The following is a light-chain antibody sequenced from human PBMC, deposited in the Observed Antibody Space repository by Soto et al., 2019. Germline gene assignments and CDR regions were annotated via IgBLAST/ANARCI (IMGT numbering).Light chain of an antibody. V-gene: IGLV2-14*03. CDR3: SSYTSGSTPWV. Sequence: QSALTQPTSVSGSPGQSISISCTGTSSDVGNYNYVSWYQHHPGKAPKLMICDVSDRPSGVSNRFSGSKSGNTASLTISGLQAEDEADYYCSSYTSGSTPWVFGTGTKVTVL. J-gene: IGLJ1*01. CDR2: DVS. CDR1: SSDVGNYNY.